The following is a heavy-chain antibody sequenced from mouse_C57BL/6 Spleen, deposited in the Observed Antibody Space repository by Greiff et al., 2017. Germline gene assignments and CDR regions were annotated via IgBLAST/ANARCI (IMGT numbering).Heavy chain of an antibody. CDR1: GYTFTSYW. Sequence: QVQLKQPGAELVKPGASVKLSCKASGYTFTSYWMHWVKQRPGQGLEWIGMIHPNSGSTNYNEKFKSKATLTVDKSSSTAYMQLSSLTSEDSAVYYCARYYYGVFDYWGQGTTLTVSS. D-gene: IGHD1-1*01. CDR2: IHPNSGST. V-gene: IGHV1-64*01. J-gene: IGHJ2*01. CDR3: ARYYYGVFDY.